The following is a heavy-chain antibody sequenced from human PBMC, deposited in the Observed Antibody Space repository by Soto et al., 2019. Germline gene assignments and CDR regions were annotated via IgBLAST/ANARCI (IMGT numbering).Heavy chain of an antibody. D-gene: IGHD3-3*01. CDR2: ISAYNGNT. CDR3: ARDFGFNYDFVTTDP. CDR1: GYTFTSYG. V-gene: IGHV1-18*01. J-gene: IGHJ5*02. Sequence: GASVKVSCKASGYTFTSYGISWVRQAPGQGLEWMGWISAYNGNTNYAQKLKGRVTMTTDTSTSTAYMELRSLRSDDTAVYYCARDFGFNYDFVTTDPWGQGTLVTVSS.